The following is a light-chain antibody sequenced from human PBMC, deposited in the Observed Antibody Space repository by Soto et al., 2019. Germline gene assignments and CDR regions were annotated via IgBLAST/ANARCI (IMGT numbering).Light chain of an antibody. CDR1: SSDVGSYNL. Sequence: QSALTQPASVSGYPGQSITISCTGTSSDVGSYNLVSWYQQHPGKAPKLMIYEGSKRPSGVSNRFSGSKSGNTASLTISGLQAEDEADYYCCSYAGSSTCGVVFGGGTKLTVL. CDR3: CSYAGSSTCGVV. CDR2: EGS. J-gene: IGLJ2*01. V-gene: IGLV2-23*01.